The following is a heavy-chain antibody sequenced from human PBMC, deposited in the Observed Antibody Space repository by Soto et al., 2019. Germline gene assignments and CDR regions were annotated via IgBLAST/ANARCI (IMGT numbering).Heavy chain of an antibody. CDR2: IHYTGRT. V-gene: IGHV4-31*01. D-gene: IGHD3-9*01. Sequence: QVQLQESGPGLVKPSQTLSLTCTVSGGSISSGGYYWSWIRQHPGKGLEWIGYIHYTGRTYYNPSLRSLVTIALDTSRTQFSLKLSSVTAADTAVYYCARGETYYDILKWFDPWGQGTLVTVSS. CDR3: ARGETYYDILKWFDP. J-gene: IGHJ5*02. CDR1: GGSISSGGYY.